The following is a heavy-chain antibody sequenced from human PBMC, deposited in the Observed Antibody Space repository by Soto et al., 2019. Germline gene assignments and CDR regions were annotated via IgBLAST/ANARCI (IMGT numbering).Heavy chain of an antibody. CDR2: IYYRGTT. CDR1: GGSISNGSYY. J-gene: IGHJ5*02. V-gene: IGHV4-39*01. D-gene: IGHD2-21*01. CDR3: ARLKGDEIYVMVKGWFDP. Sequence: QLQLQESGPGLVKPSETLSLTCTVSGGSISNGSYYWAWIRQPPGKGLEWIGIIYYRGTTYYSPSLQSRVTISIDTSKNQFSLRLKSVTAADTAVYYCARLKGDEIYVMVKGWFDPWGQGTLVTVSS.